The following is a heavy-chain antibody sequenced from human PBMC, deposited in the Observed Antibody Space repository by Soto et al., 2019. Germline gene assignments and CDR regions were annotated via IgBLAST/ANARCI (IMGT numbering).Heavy chain of an antibody. CDR1: GFSFGDSY. J-gene: IGHJ4*02. D-gene: IGHD3-10*01. CDR3: AKTRVADSGYYFDH. Sequence: QVQLVESGGGLVKPGGSLRLSCAASGFSFGDSYMSWIRQSAGKGLEWLSYISGGSSYTKYAESVKDRCTISRDNARRSLFLQANGLRADDTSRYYCAKTRVADSGYYFDHWGQGPMVTFSS. CDR2: ISGGSSYT. V-gene: IGHV3-11*05.